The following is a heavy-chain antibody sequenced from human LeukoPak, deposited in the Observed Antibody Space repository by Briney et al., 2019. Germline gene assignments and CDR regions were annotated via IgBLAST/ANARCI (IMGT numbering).Heavy chain of an antibody. CDR2: ISGGGENT. V-gene: IGHV3-23*01. J-gene: IGHJ2*01. CDR3: AKPRAMTTGVGRYFDL. Sequence: GGSLRLSCAASGFTFTSYAMSWIRQAPGKGLEWFSAISGGGENTYYADSVKGRFTISRDNSKNTLYLQMNSLRAEDTATYYCAKPRAMTTGVGRYFDLWGRGTLVTVSS. CDR1: GFTFTSYA. D-gene: IGHD1-1*01.